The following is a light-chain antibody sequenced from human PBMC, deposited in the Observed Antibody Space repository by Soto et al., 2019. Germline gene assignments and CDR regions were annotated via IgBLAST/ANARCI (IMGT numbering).Light chain of an antibody. CDR1: NSDVGGYNY. CDR3: CSYAGSYTSYV. V-gene: IGLV2-11*01. Sequence: QSVLTQPASVSGSPGQSIAISCTGTNSDVGGYNYVSWYQQHPGKAPKLMIYDVSKRPSGVPDRFSGSKSGNTASLTISGLQAEDEADYYCCSYAGSYTSYVFGTGTKVTVL. CDR2: DVS. J-gene: IGLJ1*01.